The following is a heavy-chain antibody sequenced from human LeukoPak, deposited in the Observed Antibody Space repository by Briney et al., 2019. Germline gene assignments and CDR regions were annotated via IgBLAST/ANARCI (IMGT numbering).Heavy chain of an antibody. CDR1: GFTIRSNY. D-gene: IGHD2-15*01. Sequence: GGSLRPSCAASGFTIRSNYTSGVPQGPGKGLEWGSVIYSGGGAYYADSVKGRFSMSRDNSKNTVSLQMDSLRAEDTAVYYCARASFWFDYSGYYFDYWGQGTLVTVSS. J-gene: IGHJ4*02. CDR3: ARASFWFDYSGYYFDY. V-gene: IGHV3-66*01. CDR2: IYSGGGA.